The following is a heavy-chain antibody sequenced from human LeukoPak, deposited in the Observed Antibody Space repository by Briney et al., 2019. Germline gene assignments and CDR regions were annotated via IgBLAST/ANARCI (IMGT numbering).Heavy chain of an antibody. CDR3: ARGGRELLIDY. D-gene: IGHD1-26*01. Sequence: SETLSPTCTVSGGSISSYYWSWIRQPPGKGLEWIGYIYYSGSTNYNPSLKSRVTISVDTSKNQFSLKLSSVTAADTAVYYCARGGRELLIDYWGQGTLVTVSS. V-gene: IGHV4-59*01. CDR1: GGSISSYY. CDR2: IYYSGST. J-gene: IGHJ4*02.